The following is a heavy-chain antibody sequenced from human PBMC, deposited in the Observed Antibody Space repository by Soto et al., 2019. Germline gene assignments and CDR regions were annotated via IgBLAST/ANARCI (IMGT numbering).Heavy chain of an antibody. CDR3: ARYHEYYDILTGYYKAFDI. D-gene: IGHD3-9*01. Sequence: QVQLQESGPGLVKPSGTLSLTCAVSSGSISSSNWWSWVRQPPGKGLEWIGEIYHSGSTNYNPSLKRRVTISVDKSKNQFSLKLSSVTAADTAVYYCARYHEYYDILTGYYKAFDIWGQGTMVTVSS. CDR2: IYHSGST. CDR1: SGSISSSNW. V-gene: IGHV4-4*02. J-gene: IGHJ3*02.